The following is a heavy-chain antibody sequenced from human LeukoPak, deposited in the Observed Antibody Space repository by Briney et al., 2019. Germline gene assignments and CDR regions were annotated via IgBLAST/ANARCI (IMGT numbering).Heavy chain of an antibody. V-gene: IGHV3-23*01. CDR1: GFTFSSYA. Sequence: GGSLRLSCAASGFTFSSYAMSWVRQAPGKGLEWVSSISGSGGSTYYADSVKGRFTISRDNSKNTLYLQMNSLRAEDTATYYCAKPRAMTTGVGRYFDLWGRGTLVTVSS. CDR3: AKPRAMTTGVGRYFDL. D-gene: IGHD1-1*01. CDR2: ISGSGGST. J-gene: IGHJ2*01.